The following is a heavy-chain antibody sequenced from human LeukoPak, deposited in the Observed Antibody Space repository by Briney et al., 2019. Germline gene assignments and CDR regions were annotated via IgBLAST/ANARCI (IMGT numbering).Heavy chain of an antibody. CDR1: GGSFSGYY. D-gene: IGHD3-22*01. CDR3: ARDIYYDSSGLDAFDI. Sequence: SETLSLTCAVYGGSFSGYYWSWIRQPPGKGLEWIGEINHSGSTNYNPSLKSRVTISVDTSKNQFSLKLSSVTAADTAVYYCARDIYYDSSGLDAFDIWGQGTMVTVSS. CDR2: INHSGST. V-gene: IGHV4-34*01. J-gene: IGHJ3*02.